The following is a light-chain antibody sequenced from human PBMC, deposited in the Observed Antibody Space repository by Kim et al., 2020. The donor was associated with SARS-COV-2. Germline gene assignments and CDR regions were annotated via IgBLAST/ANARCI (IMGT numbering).Light chain of an antibody. CDR1: SSNIGSNY. V-gene: IGLV1-47*01. CDR2: RNN. J-gene: IGLJ2*01. Sequence: GQRVTISCSGSSSNIGSNYVYWYQQLPGTAPKLLIYRNNQRPSGVPDRFSGSKSGTSASLAISGLRSEDEADYYCAAWDDSLSGPLFGGGTKVTVL. CDR3: AAWDDSLSGPL.